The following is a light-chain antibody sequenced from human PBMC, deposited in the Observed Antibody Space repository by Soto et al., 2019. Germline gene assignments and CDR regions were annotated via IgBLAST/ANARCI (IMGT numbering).Light chain of an antibody. Sequence: EIVLTQSPGTLSLSPGDRATLSCRASQSVSSSYLAWYQQKHGQAPRLLIYGTSSRATGIPDRFSGSGSGTDFTLTISRLEPEDFAVYYCQQYGISPVTFGQGTKVEIK. CDR3: QQYGISPVT. CDR2: GTS. J-gene: IGKJ1*01. CDR1: QSVSSSY. V-gene: IGKV3-20*01.